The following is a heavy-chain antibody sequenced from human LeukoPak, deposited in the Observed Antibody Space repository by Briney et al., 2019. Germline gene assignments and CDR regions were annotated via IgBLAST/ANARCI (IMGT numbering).Heavy chain of an antibody. D-gene: IGHD1-26*01. V-gene: IGHV3-30-3*01. J-gene: IGHJ4*02. Sequence: GGSLRLSCAASGFTFSSYAMHWVRQAPGKGLEWVAVISYDGSNKYYADSVKGRFTISRGNSKNTLYLQMNSLRAEDTAVYYCARDGGSYLDYWGQGTLVTVSS. CDR2: ISYDGSNK. CDR3: ARDGGSYLDY. CDR1: GFTFSSYA.